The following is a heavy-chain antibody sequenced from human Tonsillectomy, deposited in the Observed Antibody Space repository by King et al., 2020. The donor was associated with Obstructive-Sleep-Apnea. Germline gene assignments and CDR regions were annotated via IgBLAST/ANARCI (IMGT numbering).Heavy chain of an antibody. V-gene: IGHV4-31*03. CDR1: GGSISSGGYY. Sequence: QLQESGPGLVKSSQTLSLTCTVSGGSISSGGYYWSWIRQHPGKGLEWIGYIYYSGSTYYNPSLKSRVTISGDTSKNQFSLKLSSVTAADTAVYYCARDGDGSGGIGYWLDPWGQGTLVTVSS. CDR3: ARDGDGSGGIGYWLDP. D-gene: IGHD3-10*01. J-gene: IGHJ5*02. CDR2: IYYSGST.